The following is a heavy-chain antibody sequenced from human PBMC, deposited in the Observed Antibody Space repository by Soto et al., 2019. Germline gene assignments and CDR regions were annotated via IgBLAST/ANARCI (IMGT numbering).Heavy chain of an antibody. V-gene: IGHV4-31*03. J-gene: IGHJ4*02. Sequence: SEPLSLTGTLSGGSISSGVYYGSWIRQHPGKGREWIGYIYYSGSTYYNPSRKSRVTISVDTSKNQFSLNLSSVTAADTAVYYCARVGGIITACYYFDYWGKGTLVTVSS. CDR2: IYYSGST. D-gene: IGHD1-20*01. CDR1: GGSISSGVYY. CDR3: ARVGGIITACYYFDY.